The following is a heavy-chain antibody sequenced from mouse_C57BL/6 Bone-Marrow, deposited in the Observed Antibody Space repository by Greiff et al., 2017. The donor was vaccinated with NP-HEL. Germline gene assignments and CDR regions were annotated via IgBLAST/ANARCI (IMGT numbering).Heavy chain of an antibody. CDR2: IYPGSGST. V-gene: IGHV1-55*01. CDR3: ARDLYYYGSGLFDY. CDR1: GYTFTSYW. J-gene: IGHJ2*01. D-gene: IGHD1-1*01. Sequence: QVQLQQPGAELVKPGASVKMSCKASGYTFTSYWITWVKQRPGQGLEWIGDIYPGSGSTNYNEKFKSKATLTVDTSSSTAYMQLSSLTSEDSAVYYCARDLYYYGSGLFDYWGQGTTLTVSS.